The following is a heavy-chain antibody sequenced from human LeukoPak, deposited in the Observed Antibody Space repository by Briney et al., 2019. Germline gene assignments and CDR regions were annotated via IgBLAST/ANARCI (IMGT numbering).Heavy chain of an antibody. CDR3: ARDTNYDFWSGYYTGDY. Sequence: PGGSLRLSCAASGFTFSNYWMAWVRQVPGKGLEWVANIKQDGSEKYYVDSVKSRFTISRDNAKNSLYLQMNSLRVEETAVYYCARDTNYDFWSGYYTGDYWGQGTLVTVSS. CDR2: IKQDGSEK. V-gene: IGHV3-7*01. CDR1: GFTFSNYW. J-gene: IGHJ4*02. D-gene: IGHD3-3*01.